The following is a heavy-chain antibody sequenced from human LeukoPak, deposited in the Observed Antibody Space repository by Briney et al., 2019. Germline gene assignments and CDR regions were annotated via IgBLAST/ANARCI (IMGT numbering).Heavy chain of an antibody. V-gene: IGHV4-34*01. J-gene: IGHJ4*02. D-gene: IGHD6-6*01. CDR3: AGQLQFDY. Sequence: PSETLSLTCTVSGGSISSYYWSWIRQPPGKGLEWIGEINHSGSTNYNPSLKSRVTISVDTSKNQFSLKLSSVTAADTAVYYCAGQLQFDYWGQGTLVTVSS. CDR1: GGSISSYY. CDR2: INHSGST.